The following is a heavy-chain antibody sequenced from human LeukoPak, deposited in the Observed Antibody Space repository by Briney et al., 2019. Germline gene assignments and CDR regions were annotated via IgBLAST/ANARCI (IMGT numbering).Heavy chain of an antibody. V-gene: IGHV1-2*02. D-gene: IGHD6-13*01. CDR3: ARDAPIGYSSSWCVRAFDI. J-gene: IGHJ3*02. CDR2: INPNSGGT. Sequence: ASVKVSCKASGYVFTGYYMHWVRQAPGQGLEWMGWINPNSGGTKYAQKFQGRVTMTRDTSISTAYMELSRLRSDDTAVYYCARDAPIGYSSSWCVRAFDIWGQGTMVTVSS. CDR1: GYVFTGYY.